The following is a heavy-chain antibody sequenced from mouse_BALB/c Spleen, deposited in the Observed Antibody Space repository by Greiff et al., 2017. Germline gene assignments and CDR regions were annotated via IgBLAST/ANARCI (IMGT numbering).Heavy chain of an antibody. D-gene: IGHD2-4*01. CDR1: GYSFTSYY. CDR3: ARERAHMITTKKSWFAY. V-gene: IGHV1S135*01. J-gene: IGHJ3*01. CDR2: IDPFNGGT. Sequence: EVQLQESGPELMKPGASVKISCKASGYSFTSYYMHWVKQSHGKSLEWIGYIDPFNGGTSYNQKFKGKATLTVDKSSSTAYMHLSSLTSEDSAVYYCARERAHMITTKKSWFAYWGQGTLVTVSA.